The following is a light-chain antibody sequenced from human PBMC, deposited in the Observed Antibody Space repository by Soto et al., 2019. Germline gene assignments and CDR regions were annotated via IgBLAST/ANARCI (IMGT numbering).Light chain of an antibody. V-gene: IGLV1-47*01. Sequence: QAVVTQPPSASGTPGQRVTISCSGSSSNIGSNYVYWYQQLPGTAPKLLIYRNNQRPSGVPDRLSGSKSGTSASLAISGLRSEDEADYYCAAWDDSLSGPVWVFGGGTQLTVL. CDR3: AAWDDSLSGPVWV. J-gene: IGLJ3*02. CDR1: SSNIGSNY. CDR2: RNN.